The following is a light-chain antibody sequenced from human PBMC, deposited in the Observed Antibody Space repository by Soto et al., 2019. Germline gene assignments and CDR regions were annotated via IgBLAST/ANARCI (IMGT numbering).Light chain of an antibody. Sequence: EIVLTQSPGTLSLSPGERATLSCRASQSVSSSYLTWYQQKPGQAPRLLIYGASSRATGIPDRFSGSGSGTDFLLTISRLEPEDVAVYYCQHYGTSRTFGRGTKVEIK. J-gene: IGKJ1*01. CDR3: QHYGTSRT. CDR1: QSVSSSY. V-gene: IGKV3-20*01. CDR2: GAS.